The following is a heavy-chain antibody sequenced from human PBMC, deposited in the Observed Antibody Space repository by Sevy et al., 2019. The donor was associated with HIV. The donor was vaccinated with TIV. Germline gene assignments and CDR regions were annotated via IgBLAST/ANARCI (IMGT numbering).Heavy chain of an antibody. CDR1: GFTFRSYW. J-gene: IGHJ6*02. CDR2: IKLDGSEK. CDR3: ARDCSSTSCLSGMDV. Sequence: GGSLRLSCVASGFTFRSYWMSWVRQAPGKGLEWVANIKLDGSEKYYVDSVKGRFTISRDNAKNSLYLQMNSLRAEDTAVYYCARDCSSTSCLSGMDVWGQGTTVTVSS. D-gene: IGHD2-2*01. V-gene: IGHV3-7*03.